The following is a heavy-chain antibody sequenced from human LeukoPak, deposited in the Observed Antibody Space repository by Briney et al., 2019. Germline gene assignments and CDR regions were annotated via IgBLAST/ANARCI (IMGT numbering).Heavy chain of an antibody. J-gene: IGHJ4*02. D-gene: IGHD3-22*01. Sequence: GGSLRLSCAASGFTVSSNYMSWVRQAPGKGLEWVSLIYSGGSTYYADSVKGRFTISRDNSKNTLYLQMNSLRAEDTAVYYCARGVSYYYDSSGYPYYFDYWGQGTLVTVSS. CDR3: ARGVSYYYDSSGYPYYFDY. V-gene: IGHV3-53*01. CDR2: IYSGGST. CDR1: GFTVSSNY.